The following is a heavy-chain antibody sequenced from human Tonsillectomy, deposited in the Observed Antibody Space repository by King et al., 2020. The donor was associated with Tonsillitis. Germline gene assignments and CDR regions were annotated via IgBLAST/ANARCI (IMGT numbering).Heavy chain of an antibody. CDR2: INHSGST. V-gene: IGHV4-34*01. CDR3: ARGLDVLLVIPTINAFDN. Sequence: VQLQQWGAGLLKPSETLSLTCAVYGGSLSGYYWSWIRQPPGKGLEWIGEINHSGSTSYSPTLKSRVTTSVDTSKNQFSLKLSSVTAADTAVYYCARGLDVLLVIPTINAFDNWGQGTLVTVSS. J-gene: IGHJ3*02. CDR1: GGSLSGYY. D-gene: IGHD2-21*01.